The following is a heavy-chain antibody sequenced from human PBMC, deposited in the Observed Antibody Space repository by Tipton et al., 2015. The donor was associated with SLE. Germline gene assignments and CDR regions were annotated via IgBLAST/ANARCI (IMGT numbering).Heavy chain of an antibody. V-gene: IGHV4-38-2*01. Sequence: LRLSCVVSGYSISNGYYWGWLRQPPGKGLEWIGSIYHLGSTHYNASLKSRVTMSVDTSKNQFSLRLSSVTAADTAVYYCATLGYCSGVSCPYYYYGMDVWGQGTTVTVSS. CDR3: ATLGYCSGVSCPYYYYGMDV. J-gene: IGHJ6*02. D-gene: IGHD2-15*01. CDR1: GYSISNGYY. CDR2: IYHLGST.